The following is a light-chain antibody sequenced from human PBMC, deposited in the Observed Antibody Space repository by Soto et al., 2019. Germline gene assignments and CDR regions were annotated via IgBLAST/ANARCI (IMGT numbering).Light chain of an antibody. CDR3: ATWDDSLHVV. Sequence: QSVLTQPPSASGTPGQSVTISCTGGTSNIASNYVYWYQQLPRTAPKLLIYENNQRPSGVSARFSGSKSYTSASLAISGLRSEDEATYYCATWDDSLHVVFGGGTKLTVL. J-gene: IGLJ2*01. CDR1: TSNIASNY. CDR2: ENN. V-gene: IGLV1-47*01.